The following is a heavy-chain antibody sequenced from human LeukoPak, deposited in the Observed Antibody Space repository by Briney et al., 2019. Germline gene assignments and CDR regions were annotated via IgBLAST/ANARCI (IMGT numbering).Heavy chain of an antibody. Sequence: GVSLKISCKGSGYSFTSYWIGWVRQMPGKGLEWMGIIYPGDSDTRYSPSFQGHVTISADKSITTAYLQWSSLKASDTAMYYCARRRDSSGWYYWGQGTLVTVSS. CDR1: GYSFTSYW. CDR3: ARRRDSSGWYY. V-gene: IGHV5-51*01. J-gene: IGHJ4*02. CDR2: IYPGDSDT. D-gene: IGHD6-19*01.